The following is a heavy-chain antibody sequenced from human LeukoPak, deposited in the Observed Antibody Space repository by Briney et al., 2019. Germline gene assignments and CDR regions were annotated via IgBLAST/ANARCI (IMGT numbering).Heavy chain of an antibody. CDR3: ARHRIAAAAYGEPDAFDI. V-gene: IGHV4-59*08. CDR2: TYYSGSA. Sequence: SEPLSLTCTVSGGSISIYYWSCIRQPPGKGVEGLGYTYYSGSADYHTSLKSSVTISLATSRTKSSLKLSSVTAADTAVYYYARHRIAAAAYGEPDAFDIWGQGTMVTVSS. D-gene: IGHD6-13*01. CDR1: GGSISIYY. J-gene: IGHJ3*02.